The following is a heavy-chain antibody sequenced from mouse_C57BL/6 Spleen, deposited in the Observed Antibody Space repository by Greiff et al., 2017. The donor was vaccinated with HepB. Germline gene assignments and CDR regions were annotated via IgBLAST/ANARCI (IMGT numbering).Heavy chain of an antibody. J-gene: IGHJ3*01. CDR2: ISSGGSYT. CDR3: AREPTGACFAY. CDR1: GFTFSSYG. D-gene: IGHD1-1*01. V-gene: IGHV5-6*01. Sequence: EVHLVESGGDLVKPGGSLKLSCAASGFTFSSYGMSWVRQTPDKRLEWVATISSGGSYTYYPDSVKGRFTISRDNAKNTLYLQMSSLKSEDTAMYYGAREPTGACFAYWGQGTLVTVSA.